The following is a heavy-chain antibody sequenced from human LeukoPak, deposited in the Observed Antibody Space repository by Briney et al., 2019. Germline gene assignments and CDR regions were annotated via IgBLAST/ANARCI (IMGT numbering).Heavy chain of an antibody. Sequence: SETLSRTCSVSGDSITTSYWNWIRQPPGRGLEWIGSIFYSGNTKYNPALQSRVTISVDTSKNQFSLEVNSVTAADTAVYYCARGRLSPSAFRPFEHWGRGTLVTVSS. J-gene: IGHJ4*02. CDR3: ARGRLSPSAFRPFEH. D-gene: IGHD2/OR15-2a*01. CDR1: GDSITTSY. CDR2: IFYSGNT. V-gene: IGHV4-59*01.